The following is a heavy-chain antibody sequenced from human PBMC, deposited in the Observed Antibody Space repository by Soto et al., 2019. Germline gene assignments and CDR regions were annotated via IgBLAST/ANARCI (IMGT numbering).Heavy chain of an antibody. CDR1: GYSLTELS. CDR2: FDPEDGET. Sequence: GASVKVSCKVSGYSLTELSMHWVRQAPGKGLEWMGGFDPEDGETIYAQKFQGRVTMTEDTSTDTAYMELSSLRSEDTAVYYCATPKNWGPYYYYGMDVWGQGTTVTVPS. D-gene: IGHD7-27*01. V-gene: IGHV1-24*01. CDR3: ATPKNWGPYYYYGMDV. J-gene: IGHJ6*02.